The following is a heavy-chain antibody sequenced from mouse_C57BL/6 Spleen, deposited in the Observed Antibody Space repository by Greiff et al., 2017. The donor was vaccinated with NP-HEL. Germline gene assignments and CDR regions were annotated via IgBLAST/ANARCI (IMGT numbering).Heavy chain of an antibody. V-gene: IGHV5-12*01. D-gene: IGHD2-3*01. CDR1: GFTFSDYY. J-gene: IGHJ4*01. CDR2: ISNGGGST. Sequence: EVQGVESGGGLVQPGGSLKLSCAASGFTFSDYYMYWVRQTPEKRLEWVAYISNGGGSTYYPDTVKGRFTISRDNAKNTLYLQMSRLKSEDTAMYYCARGGAGLLPDDWGQRTSVTVSS. CDR3: ARGGAGLLPDD.